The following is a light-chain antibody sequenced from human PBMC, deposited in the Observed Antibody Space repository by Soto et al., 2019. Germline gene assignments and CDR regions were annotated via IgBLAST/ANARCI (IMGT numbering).Light chain of an antibody. Sequence: EIVLTQSPGTLSLPPGERATLSCRASQSVDSNYLAWYQQRPGQAPRLLIHGASSRATGIPDRFSGSGSGTDFPLPISRLGPEDFAVYFCQPYGFVWYTFCQGTNLEIK. CDR1: QSVDSNY. CDR3: QPYGFVWYT. V-gene: IGKV3-20*01. J-gene: IGKJ2*01. CDR2: GAS.